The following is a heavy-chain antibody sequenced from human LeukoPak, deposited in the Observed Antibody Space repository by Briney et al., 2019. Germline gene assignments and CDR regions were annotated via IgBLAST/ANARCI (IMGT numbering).Heavy chain of an antibody. CDR1: GFTFSSYA. CDR2: ISGSGGST. Sequence: PGGSLRLSCAASGFTFSSYAMSWVRQAPGKGLEWVSAISGSGGSTYYADSVKGRFTISRDNSKNTPFLQMNRLRDEDTAVYYCAKDPVYSSSWPTFDYWGQGTLVTFSS. J-gene: IGHJ4*02. CDR3: AKDPVYSSSWPTFDY. D-gene: IGHD6-13*01. V-gene: IGHV3-23*01.